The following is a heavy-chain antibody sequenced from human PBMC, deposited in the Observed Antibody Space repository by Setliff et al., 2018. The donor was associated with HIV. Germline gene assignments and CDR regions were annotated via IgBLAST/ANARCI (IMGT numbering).Heavy chain of an antibody. CDR2: IYPGDSDV. D-gene: IGHD2-15*01. J-gene: IGHJ4*02. Sequence: GESLKISCQASGYTFTNHWIGWVRQMPGEGLEWMAIIYPGDSDVRYNPSFQGQVTVSVDKSINTAYLQWSSLKASDTATYYCAREHRLCSGERCVLPDYWGQGTLFTVSS. CDR1: GYTFTNHW. CDR3: AREHRLCSGERCVLPDY. V-gene: IGHV5-51*01.